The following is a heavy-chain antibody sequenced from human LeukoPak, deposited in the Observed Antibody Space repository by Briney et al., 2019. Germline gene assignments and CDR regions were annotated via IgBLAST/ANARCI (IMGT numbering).Heavy chain of an antibody. CDR1: GGSISSSAYH. J-gene: IGHJ4*02. Sequence: SETLSLTCTVSGGSISSSAYHWGWIRQPPGKGLEWIGSIHIGGSTYYNPSFKSRVTISVDTSKNQFSLKLSSVTAADTAVYYCARPSTHYYDSSGYELWGQGTLVTVSS. D-gene: IGHD3-22*01. CDR3: ARPSTHYYDSSGYEL. V-gene: IGHV4-39*07. CDR2: IHIGGST.